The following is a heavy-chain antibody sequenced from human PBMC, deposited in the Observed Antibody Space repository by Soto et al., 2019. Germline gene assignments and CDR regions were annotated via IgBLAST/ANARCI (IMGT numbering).Heavy chain of an antibody. Sequence: QVQLVQSGAEVKKPGASVKVSCKASGYTFTSSGISWVRQAPGQGPEWMGWLSTYNGGTNYAQKFQGTVTMTTDTSTSTAYMDLRSLRSDGRAVYYCARTVAGYFDSWGQGTLVTVSS. D-gene: IGHD6-19*01. CDR1: GYTFTSSG. J-gene: IGHJ4*02. V-gene: IGHV1-18*01. CDR2: LSTYNGGT. CDR3: ARTVAGYFDS.